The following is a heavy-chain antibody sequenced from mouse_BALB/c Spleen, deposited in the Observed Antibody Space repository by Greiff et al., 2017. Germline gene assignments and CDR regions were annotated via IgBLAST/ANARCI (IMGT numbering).Heavy chain of an antibody. V-gene: IGHV5-17*02. Sequence: EVKLMESGGGLVQPGGSRKLSCAASGFTFSSFGMHWVRQAPEKGLEWVAYISSGSSTIYYADTVKGRFTISRDNPKNTLFLQMTSLRSEDTAMYYCARLGGVYAMDYWGQGTSVTVSS. CDR1: GFTFSSFG. CDR2: ISSGSSTI. J-gene: IGHJ4*01. CDR3: ARLGGVYAMDY.